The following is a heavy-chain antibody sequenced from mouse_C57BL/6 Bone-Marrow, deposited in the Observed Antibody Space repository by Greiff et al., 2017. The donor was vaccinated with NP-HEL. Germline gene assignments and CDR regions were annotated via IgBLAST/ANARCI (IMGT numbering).Heavy chain of an antibody. CDR1: GYTFTSYW. CDR3: AGCYYGRRYFDY. Sequence: QVQLQQPGAELVKPGASVKLSCKASGYTFTSYWMHWVKQRPGQGLEWIGMIHPNSGSTNYNEKFKSKATLTVDKSSSTAYMQLRSLTSEDSAVYYCAGCYYGRRYFDYWDQGNTLTVSS. D-gene: IGHD1-1*01. CDR2: IHPNSGST. V-gene: IGHV1-64*01. J-gene: IGHJ2*01.